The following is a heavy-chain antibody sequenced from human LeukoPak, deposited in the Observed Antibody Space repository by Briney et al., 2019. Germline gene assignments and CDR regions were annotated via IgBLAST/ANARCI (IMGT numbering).Heavy chain of an antibody. J-gene: IGHJ4*02. V-gene: IGHV3-7*01. Sequence: GGSLRLSCAASGFTFSNYWMSWVRQAPGKGLEWVANIKQDGSEKYYVDSVKGRFTISRDDAKNSLYLQMNSLRAEDTAVYYCARRYSSGNDYWGQGTLVTVSS. CDR3: ARRYSSGNDY. CDR2: IKQDGSEK. D-gene: IGHD3-10*01. CDR1: GFTFSNYW.